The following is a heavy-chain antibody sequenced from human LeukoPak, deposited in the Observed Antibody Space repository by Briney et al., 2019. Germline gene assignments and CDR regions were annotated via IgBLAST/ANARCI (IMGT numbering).Heavy chain of an antibody. CDR3: ARPSGYEGEPSDY. Sequence: SETLSLTCTVSGGSISSSSYYWGWIRQPPGKGLEWIGSIYYSGSTYYNPSLKSRVTISVDTSKNQFSLKLSSVTAADTAVYYCARPSGYEGEPSDYWGQGTLVTVSS. J-gene: IGHJ4*02. CDR1: GGSISSSSYY. V-gene: IGHV4-39*01. CDR2: IYYSGST. D-gene: IGHD5-12*01.